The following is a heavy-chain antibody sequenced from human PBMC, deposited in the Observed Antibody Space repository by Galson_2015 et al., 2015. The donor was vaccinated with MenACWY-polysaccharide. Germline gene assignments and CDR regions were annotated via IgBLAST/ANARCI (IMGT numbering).Heavy chain of an antibody. D-gene: IGHD3-22*01. CDR1: GYTFTDFG. J-gene: IGHJ4*02. Sequence: SVKVSCKASGYTFTDFGISWVRQAPGQGLEWLGWISAYNGNKNYAQKLQGRVTMTRDTSISTAYMELGSLRSDDTAVYYCARVHYDSSGYLTDLFDYWGQGTLVTVSS. CDR2: ISAYNGNK. CDR3: ARVHYDSSGYLTDLFDY. V-gene: IGHV1-18*01.